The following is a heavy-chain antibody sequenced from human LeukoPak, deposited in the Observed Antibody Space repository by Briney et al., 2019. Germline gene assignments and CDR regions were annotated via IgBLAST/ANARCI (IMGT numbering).Heavy chain of an antibody. CDR3: LPGGLDP. V-gene: IGHV3-74*01. CDR1: GFSLSTYW. J-gene: IGHJ5*02. CDR2: INSDGSST. D-gene: IGHD3-10*01. Sequence: GGSLRLSCAASGFSLSTYWMHWVRHPPGKGLVWVSRINSDGSSTSYADSVKGRFTISRDNAKNTLYLQMNSLRAEDTAVYYCLPGGLDPWGQGTLVTVSS.